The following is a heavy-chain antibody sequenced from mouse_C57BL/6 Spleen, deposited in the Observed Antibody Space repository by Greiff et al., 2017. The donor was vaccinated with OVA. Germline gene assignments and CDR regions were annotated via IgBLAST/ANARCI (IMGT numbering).Heavy chain of an antibody. CDR1: GYTFTSYW. Sequence: QVQLQQPGAELVKPGASVKLSCKASGYTFTSYWMQWVKQRPGQGLEWIGEIDPSDSYTNYNQKFKGKATLTVDTSSSTAYMQRSSLTSEDSAVYYWATGGEYYFDDWGQGTTLTVSS. D-gene: IGHD3-1*01. CDR2: IDPSDSYT. J-gene: IGHJ2*01. V-gene: IGHV1-50*01. CDR3: ATGGEYYFDD.